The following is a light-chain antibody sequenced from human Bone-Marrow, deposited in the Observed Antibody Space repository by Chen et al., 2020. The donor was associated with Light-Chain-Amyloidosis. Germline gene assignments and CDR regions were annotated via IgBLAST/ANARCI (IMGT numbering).Light chain of an antibody. CDR3: QSYDSSNLV. V-gene: IGLV6-57*02. Sequence: NFMLTQPHSVSESPGKTVTISCTGSSGSIASNYVQWYQQRPGSAPTTVIYEDNQRPSGVPDPFSGSIDSSSDSASLTISGLKTEDEADYYCQSYDSSNLVFGGGTKLTVL. CDR1: SGSIASNY. J-gene: IGLJ3*02. CDR2: EDN.